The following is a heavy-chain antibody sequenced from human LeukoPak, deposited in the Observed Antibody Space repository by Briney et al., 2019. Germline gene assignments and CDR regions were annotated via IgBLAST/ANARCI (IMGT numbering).Heavy chain of an antibody. CDR3: AREGGGYYFFDY. CDR2: IYYSGST. J-gene: IGHJ4*02. D-gene: IGHD2-21*01. CDR1: RGSVSSGSYY. Sequence: PSETLSLTCTVSRGSVSSGSYYWSWIRQPPGKGLEWIGYIYYSGSTKYNPSLKSRVTISVDTSKNQFSLKLSSVTAADTAVYYCAREGGGYYFFDYWGQGTLVTVSS. V-gene: IGHV4-61*01.